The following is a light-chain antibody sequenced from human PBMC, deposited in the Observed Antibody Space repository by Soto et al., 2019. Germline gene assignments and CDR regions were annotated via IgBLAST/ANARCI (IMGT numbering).Light chain of an antibody. J-gene: IGLJ1*01. Sequence: QSALTQPASVSGSPGQSITISCTGTSSDVGGYNYVSWYQQHPGKAPKLMIYDVSNRPSGVSNRFSGSKSGNTASLTLSGLQAEDEADYYCCSYTSSRSLPYVFGTGTKLTVL. CDR1: SSDVGGYNY. CDR3: CSYTSSRSLPYV. CDR2: DVS. V-gene: IGLV2-14*01.